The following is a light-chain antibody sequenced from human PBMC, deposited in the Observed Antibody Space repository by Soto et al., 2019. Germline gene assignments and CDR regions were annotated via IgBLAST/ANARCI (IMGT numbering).Light chain of an antibody. CDR1: TFNIGNNY. CDR2: DNN. V-gene: IGLV1-51*01. J-gene: IGLJ2*01. CDR3: GSWDNSLSAVV. Sequence: QSVLTQPPSVSAAPGQRVTISCSGTTFNIGNNYVSWYQQVPGTAPKLLIYDNNNRPSGIPDRFSGSKSGTSATLGITGLQTGDEADYYCGSWDNSLSAVVFGGGTKVTVL.